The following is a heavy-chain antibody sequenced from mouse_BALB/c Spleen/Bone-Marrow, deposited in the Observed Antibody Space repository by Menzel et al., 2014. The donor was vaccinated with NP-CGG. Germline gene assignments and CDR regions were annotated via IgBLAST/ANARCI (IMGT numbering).Heavy chain of an antibody. CDR2: ISDGGSYT. V-gene: IGHV5-4*02. J-gene: IGHJ4*01. D-gene: IGHD2-12*01. CDR3: ARDYDYAMDY. CDR1: GFTFSDYY. Sequence: EVNVVDSGGGLVKPGGSLKLSCAASGFTFSDYYMYWVRQTPEKRLEWVATISDGGSYTYYPDSVKGRFTISRDNAKNNLYLQMSSLKSEDTAMYYCARDYDYAMDYWGQGTSVTVSS.